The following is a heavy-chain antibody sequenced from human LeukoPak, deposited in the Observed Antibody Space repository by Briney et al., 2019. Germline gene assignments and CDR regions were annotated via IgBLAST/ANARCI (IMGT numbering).Heavy chain of an antibody. Sequence: ASVKVSCKASGYTFTNYFMHWVRQAPGQGLEWMGVINPSGGGTTYAQRFQGRVTMTRDTSTSTVHMELSSLRSEDTAVYYCASRHYDFWSGYYKGYYYYGMDVWGQGTTVTVSS. D-gene: IGHD3-3*01. CDR3: ASRHYDFWSGYYKGYYYYGMDV. V-gene: IGHV1-46*01. CDR1: GYTFTNYF. J-gene: IGHJ6*02. CDR2: INPSGGGT.